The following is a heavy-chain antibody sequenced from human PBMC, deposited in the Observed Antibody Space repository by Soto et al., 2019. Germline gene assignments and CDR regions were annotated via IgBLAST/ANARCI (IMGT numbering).Heavy chain of an antibody. CDR2: IIPIFGTA. CDR3: ASTKASRAARPAYYYGIDV. CDR1: GGTFSSYA. Sequence: QVQLVQSGAEVKKPGSSVKVSCKASGGTFSSYAISWVRQAPGQGLEWMGGIIPIFGTANYAQKSQGRVTITADESTSTAYMELSSLRSEDTAVSYCASTKASRAARPAYYYGIDVWGQGTTVTVSS. J-gene: IGHJ6*02. V-gene: IGHV1-69*01. D-gene: IGHD6-6*01.